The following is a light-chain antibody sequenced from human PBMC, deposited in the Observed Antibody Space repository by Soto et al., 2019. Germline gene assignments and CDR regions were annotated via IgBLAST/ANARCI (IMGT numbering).Light chain of an antibody. CDR1: QSISSY. J-gene: IGKJ1*01. CDR3: QQSYSTPRT. Sequence: DIQMTQAPSSLSGSVGDRVTITCRASQSISSYLNWYQQKPGKXPKXXIYAASSLQSGVPSRFSGSGSGTDFTITISSLQPEDFETYYCQQSYSTPRTFGQGTKVDIK. V-gene: IGKV1-39*01. CDR2: AAS.